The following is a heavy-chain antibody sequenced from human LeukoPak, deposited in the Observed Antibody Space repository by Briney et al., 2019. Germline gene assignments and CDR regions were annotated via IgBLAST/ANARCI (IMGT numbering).Heavy chain of an antibody. CDR1: GDSISSGGYY. D-gene: IGHD3-16*01. J-gene: IGHJ4*02. CDR2: IYYTGTT. V-gene: IGHV4-31*03. CDR3: ARGRYGWLPFDY. Sequence: SETLSLTCTVSGDSISSGGYYWSWIRQHPGKGLEWIGCIYYTGTTYYNTSLQSRVTISVDTSKNQFTLKLSSVTAADTAVYYCARGRYGWLPFDYWGQGTLVTVSS.